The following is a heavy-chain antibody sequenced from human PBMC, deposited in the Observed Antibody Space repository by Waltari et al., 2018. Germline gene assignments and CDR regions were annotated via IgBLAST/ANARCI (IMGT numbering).Heavy chain of an antibody. Sequence: QVQLQESGPGLVKPSETLSLTCDVSNYAINSGFYWGWIRQPPGKGLGWIATVYHGGDTFSNPSLKRRVTISMDTSKNQFSLKLNSVTAADTAVYYCRRQVLGYCTSAACRRLESWGQGTLVTVSS. CDR3: RRQVLGYCTSAACRRLES. V-gene: IGHV4-38-2*01. D-gene: IGHD2-2*03. J-gene: IGHJ4*02. CDR1: NYAINSGFY. CDR2: VYHGGDT.